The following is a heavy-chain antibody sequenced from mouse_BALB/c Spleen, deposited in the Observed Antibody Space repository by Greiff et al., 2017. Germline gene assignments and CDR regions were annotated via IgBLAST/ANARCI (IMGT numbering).Heavy chain of an antibody. Sequence: QVQLQQSGAELVRPGTSVKISCKASGYAFTNYWLGWVKQRPGHGLEWIGDIYPGSGNTYYNEKFKGKATLTADKSSSTAYMQLSSLTSEDSAVYFCARRGDGNYLNWYFDVWGAGTTVTVSS. D-gene: IGHD2-1*01. V-gene: IGHV1-63*01. CDR2: IYPGSGNT. CDR3: ARRGDGNYLNWYFDV. J-gene: IGHJ1*01. CDR1: GYAFTNYW.